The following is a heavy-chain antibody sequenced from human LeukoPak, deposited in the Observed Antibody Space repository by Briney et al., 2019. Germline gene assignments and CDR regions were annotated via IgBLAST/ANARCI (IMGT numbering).Heavy chain of an antibody. J-gene: IGHJ4*02. V-gene: IGHV1-8*01. D-gene: IGHD6-13*01. Sequence: ASVKVSCKASGYTFTSYDINWVRQATGQGLEWMGWMNPNSGNTGYAQKFQDRVTITRDTSINTAYMEMSSLRFEDTAVYFCARWSDSNWFDFDYWGQGTLVTVSS. CDR1: GYTFTSYD. CDR2: MNPNSGNT. CDR3: ARWSDSNWFDFDY.